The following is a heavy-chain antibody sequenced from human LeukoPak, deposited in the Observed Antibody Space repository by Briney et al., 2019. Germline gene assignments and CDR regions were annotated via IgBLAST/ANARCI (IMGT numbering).Heavy chain of an antibody. Sequence: KPGGSPRLSCAASGFTFSSYSMNWVRQAPGKGLEWVSSISSSSSYIYYADSVKGRFTISRDNAKNSLYLQMNSLRAEDTAVYYCARLYYDSSGYYYGAFDIWGQGTMVTVSS. D-gene: IGHD3-22*01. CDR3: ARLYYDSSGYYYGAFDI. CDR1: GFTFSSYS. J-gene: IGHJ3*02. V-gene: IGHV3-21*01. CDR2: ISSSSSYI.